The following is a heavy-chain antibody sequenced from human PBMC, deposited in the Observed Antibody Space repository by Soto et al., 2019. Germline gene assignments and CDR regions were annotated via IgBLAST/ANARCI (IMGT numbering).Heavy chain of an antibody. CDR1: GDTFTIFA. Sequence: ASVKVSCKASGDTFTIFAISWVRQAPGQGLEWMGGIIPTIGTTNYAQRFQGRITITGDESTGTAYMELNSLKTEDTAVYYCTTDWYSSGWYDYWGQGTLVTVSS. D-gene: IGHD6-19*01. V-gene: IGHV1-69*13. CDR3: TTDWYSSGWYDY. J-gene: IGHJ4*02. CDR2: IIPTIGTT.